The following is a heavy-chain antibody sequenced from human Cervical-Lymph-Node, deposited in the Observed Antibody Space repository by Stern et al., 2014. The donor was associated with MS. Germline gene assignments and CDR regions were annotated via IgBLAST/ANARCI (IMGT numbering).Heavy chain of an antibody. D-gene: IGHD3-10*02. Sequence: AQLVESGGGLVQPGGSLKLSCAASGFTFSGPAMYWVRQASGKGLEWVGRIRSKANSYATAYAASVKGRFTISRDDSENTAYLQMNSLKTEDTAVYYCARHPEHLFIHMDVWGQGTTVTVSS. V-gene: IGHV3-73*01. CDR3: ARHPEHLFIHMDV. J-gene: IGHJ6*02. CDR1: GFTFSGPA. CDR2: IRSKANSYAT.